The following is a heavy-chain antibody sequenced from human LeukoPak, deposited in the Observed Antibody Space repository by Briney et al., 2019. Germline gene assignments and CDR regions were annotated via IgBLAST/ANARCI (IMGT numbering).Heavy chain of an antibody. CDR3: ARMYSSSWSWGDALDI. CDR2: IYYSGST. Sequence: SETLSLTCTVSGGSISSYYWSWIRQPPGKGLEWIGYIYYSGSTNSNPSLESRVTISVDTSKNQFSLKLSSVTAADTAVYYCARMYSSSWSWGDALDIWGQGTMVTVSS. CDR1: GGSISSYY. V-gene: IGHV4-59*08. D-gene: IGHD6-13*01. J-gene: IGHJ3*02.